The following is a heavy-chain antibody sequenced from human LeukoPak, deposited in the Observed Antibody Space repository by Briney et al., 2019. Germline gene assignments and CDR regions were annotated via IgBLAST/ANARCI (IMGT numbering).Heavy chain of an antibody. D-gene: IGHD3-10*01. J-gene: IGHJ5*02. Sequence: SETLSLTCAVYGGSFSGYYWSWIRQPPGKGLEWIGEINHSGSTNYNPSLKSRVTISVDTSKNQFSLKLSSVTAADTAVYYCAREVGGTMVRSDNWFDPWGQGTLVTVSS. CDR1: GGSFSGYY. CDR3: AREVGGTMVRSDNWFDP. V-gene: IGHV4-34*01. CDR2: INHSGST.